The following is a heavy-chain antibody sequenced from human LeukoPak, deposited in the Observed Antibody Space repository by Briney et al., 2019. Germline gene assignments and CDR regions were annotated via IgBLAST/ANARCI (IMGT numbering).Heavy chain of an antibody. CDR3: ASGSSSWYYYGMDV. V-gene: IGHV3-53*01. CDR1: GFTFSTNY. CDR2: IYSGGST. D-gene: IGHD6-13*01. J-gene: IGHJ6*02. Sequence: GGSLRLSCAASGFTFSTNYMSWVRQAPGKGLEWVSLIYSGGSTYYADSVKGRFTISRDNSKNTLYLQMNSLRAEDTAVYYCASGSSSWYYYGMDVWGQGTTVTVSS.